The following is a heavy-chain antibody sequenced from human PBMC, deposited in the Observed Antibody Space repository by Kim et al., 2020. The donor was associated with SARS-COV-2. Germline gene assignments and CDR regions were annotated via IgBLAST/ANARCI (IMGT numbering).Heavy chain of an antibody. J-gene: IGHJ4*02. D-gene: IGHD6-13*01. Sequence: LSLTCAASGFTFSSYAMSWVRQAPGKGLEWVSVIYSGGSSTYYADSVKGRFTISRDNSKNTLYLQMNSLRAEDTAVYYCAKERGSWYYFDYWGQGTLVTVSS. CDR1: GFTFSSYA. CDR3: AKERGSWYYFDY. V-gene: IGHV3-23*03. CDR2: IYSGGSST.